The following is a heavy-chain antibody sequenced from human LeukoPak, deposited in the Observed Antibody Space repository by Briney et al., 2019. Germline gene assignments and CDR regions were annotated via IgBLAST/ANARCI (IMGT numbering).Heavy chain of an antibody. CDR2: IRSKVYGGTT. CDR3: ARDGTVTTWFDY. V-gene: IGHV3-49*04. Sequence: GGSLRLSCAASGFDFSSNWMHWVRHAPGKGLEWVGFIRSKVYGGTTDYAASVKGRFAISRDDSENIAYLQMNSLKTEDTGVYYCARDGTVTTWFDYWGQGTLVTVSS. CDR1: GFDFSSNW. D-gene: IGHD4-17*01. J-gene: IGHJ4*02.